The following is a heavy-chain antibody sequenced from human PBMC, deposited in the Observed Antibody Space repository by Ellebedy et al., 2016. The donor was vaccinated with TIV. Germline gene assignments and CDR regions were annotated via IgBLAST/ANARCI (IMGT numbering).Heavy chain of an antibody. V-gene: IGHV4-4*07. J-gene: IGHJ4*02. Sequence: MPSETLSLTCTVSGDFINTYYWSWIRQTAEKGLEWIGRIYVSGSTNYNPSLESRVTMSIDTSKNQFSLRLSSVTAADTAIYYCARGIGTTNFDSWGQGTLVTVSS. D-gene: IGHD1-7*01. CDR1: GDFINTYY. CDR3: ARGIGTTNFDS. CDR2: IYVSGST.